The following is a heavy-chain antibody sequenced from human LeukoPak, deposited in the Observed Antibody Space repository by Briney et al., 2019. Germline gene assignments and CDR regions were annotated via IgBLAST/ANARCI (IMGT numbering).Heavy chain of an antibody. Sequence: GGSLRLSCAASGFTFGTYAMGWVRQAPGKGLEWVSAISSSGTRTYYADSVKGRFTISRDNSKNTLYLQMNSLRAEHTALYYCAKRPRDGYTVYYFDYWGQGTLVTVSS. V-gene: IGHV3-23*01. J-gene: IGHJ4*02. CDR1: GFTFGTYA. D-gene: IGHD5-24*01. CDR2: ISSSGTRT. CDR3: AKRPRDGYTVYYFDY.